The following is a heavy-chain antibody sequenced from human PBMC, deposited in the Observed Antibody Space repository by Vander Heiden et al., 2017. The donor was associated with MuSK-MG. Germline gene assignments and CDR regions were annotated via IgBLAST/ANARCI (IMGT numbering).Heavy chain of an antibody. CDR2: MRGNGGST. V-gene: IGHV3-23*01. J-gene: IGHJ4*02. CDR1: GFTFTNYA. CDR3: ARVALGTSGYYYEYYFDY. D-gene: IGHD3-22*01. Sequence: EVQLLESGGGSIQLGGSLRLSCAAFGFTFTNYAICWVRQGPGKALDWVSAMRGNGGSTYYAESVKGQFTISRDNSKNTLSLQMNSLRAEDTAVYYCARVALGTSGYYYEYYFDYWGQGALVTVSS.